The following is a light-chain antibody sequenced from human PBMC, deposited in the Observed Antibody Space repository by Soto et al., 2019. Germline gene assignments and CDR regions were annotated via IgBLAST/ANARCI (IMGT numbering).Light chain of an antibody. CDR2: SAS. J-gene: IGKJ5*01. V-gene: IGKV1-39*01. CDR1: QSISRY. CDR3: QQYGSPPIT. Sequence: DIHMTQSPSSLSASLGDRVTVTFRAGQSISRYLNWYQQRPGKAPKLLIYSASTLQTGVPSRFSGSGSGTEFTLTISRLEPEDFAVYYCQQYGSPPITFGQGTRLEIK.